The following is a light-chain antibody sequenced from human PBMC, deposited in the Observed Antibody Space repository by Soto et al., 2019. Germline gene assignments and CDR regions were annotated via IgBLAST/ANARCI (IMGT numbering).Light chain of an antibody. Sequence: QSVLTQAPSASGTPGQTVTISCSGSDSNIGINTVNWYQQIPGTDPKLLIYSNSLRPSGVPDRFSASQSGTSSSLAISGLQSEDEGDYYCATWDDSLKGQIFGGGTKVTVL. CDR3: ATWDDSLKGQI. J-gene: IGLJ2*01. CDR1: DSNIGINT. CDR2: SNS. V-gene: IGLV1-44*01.